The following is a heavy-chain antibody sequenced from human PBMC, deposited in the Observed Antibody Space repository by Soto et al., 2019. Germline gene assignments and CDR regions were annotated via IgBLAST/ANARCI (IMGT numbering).Heavy chain of an antibody. D-gene: IGHD1-1*01. CDR2: INYSGVST. V-gene: IGHV3-23*01. CDR1: GFAFSRND. CDR3: VTDPNWEWGY. Sequence: GGSLRLSCAASGFAFSRNDMNWVRQRPGKGLEWVSNINYSGVSTYYSDAVKGRFTISRDNSKHILYLEMTSLKVDDTAGYYCVTDPNWEWGYWGQGALVTVSS. J-gene: IGHJ1*01.